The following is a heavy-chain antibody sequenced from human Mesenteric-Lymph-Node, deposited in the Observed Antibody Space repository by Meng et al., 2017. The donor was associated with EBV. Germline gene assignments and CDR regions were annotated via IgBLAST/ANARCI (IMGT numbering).Heavy chain of an antibody. CDR2: IYYSGST. V-gene: IGHV4-59*01. Sequence: QVQRRESGPGLVKPSEPLSLTCTVSGGSISSYYWSWIRQPPGRGLEWIGYIYYSGSTSYNPSLKSRVTISVDTSKNQFSLKLTSVTAADTAVYYCARQDRSGSYYFDYWGQGTLVTVSS. D-gene: IGHD3-22*01. J-gene: IGHJ4*02. CDR1: GGSISSYY. CDR3: ARQDRSGSYYFDY.